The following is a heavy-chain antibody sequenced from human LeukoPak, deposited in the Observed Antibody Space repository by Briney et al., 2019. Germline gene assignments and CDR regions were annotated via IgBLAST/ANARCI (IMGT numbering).Heavy chain of an antibody. V-gene: IGHV3-48*01. CDR3: ARDSSGIAAAAMS. J-gene: IGHJ4*02. CDR2: ISSSSSTI. Sequence: GGSLRLSCAASGFTFSSYSMNWVRQAPGKGLEWVSYISSSSSTIYYADSVKGRFTISRDNAKNSLYLQMNSLRAEDTAVYYCARDSSGIAAAAMSWGQGTLVTVSS. D-gene: IGHD6-13*01. CDR1: GFTFSSYS.